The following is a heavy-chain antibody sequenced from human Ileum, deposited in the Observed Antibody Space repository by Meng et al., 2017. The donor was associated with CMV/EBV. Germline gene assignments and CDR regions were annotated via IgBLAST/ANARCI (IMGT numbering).Heavy chain of an antibody. J-gene: IGHJ4*02. CDR3: ISSGWRN. Sequence: GESLKISCVASGFTFSTYAMSWVRQAPGKGLEWVGFIRSKAYGGTTEYAASVKGRFTISRDDSKSIAYLQMNSLKTEDTAVYYCISSGWRNWGQGTLVTVSS. CDR1: GFTFSTYA. D-gene: IGHD6-19*01. V-gene: IGHV3-49*04. CDR2: IRSKAYGGTT.